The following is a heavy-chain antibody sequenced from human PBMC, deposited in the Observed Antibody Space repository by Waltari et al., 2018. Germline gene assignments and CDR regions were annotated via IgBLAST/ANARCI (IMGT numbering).Heavy chain of an antibody. CDR1: GYTFSAYF. CDR2: IDPNSGGT. CDR3: ARDASTAVPEGDAFDI. Sequence: QVQLVQSGAEVKKPGASVKVSCKASGYTFSAYFMHWVRQAPGQGLGWMGRIDPNSGGTNYAQKFQGRVTMTRDTSISTIYMELRRLTFDDTALYYCARDASTAVPEGDAFDIWGQGTMVAVSA. V-gene: IGHV1-2*06. J-gene: IGHJ3*02. D-gene: IGHD6-19*01.